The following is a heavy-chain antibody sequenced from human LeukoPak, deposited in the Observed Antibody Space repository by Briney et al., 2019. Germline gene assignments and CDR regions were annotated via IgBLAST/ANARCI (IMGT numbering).Heavy chain of an antibody. J-gene: IGHJ6*02. Sequence: GGSLRLSCAASGFTFSDYYMSWIRQAPGKGLEWVSYISSSGNTVYYADSVKGRFTVSRDNAKNSLYLQMNSLRAEDTAVYYCARDPLFSPHYYYYFGMDVWGQGTTVTVSS. D-gene: IGHD3-3*01. CDR1: GFTFSDYY. CDR3: ARDPLFSPHYYYYFGMDV. CDR2: ISSSGNTV. V-gene: IGHV3-11*01.